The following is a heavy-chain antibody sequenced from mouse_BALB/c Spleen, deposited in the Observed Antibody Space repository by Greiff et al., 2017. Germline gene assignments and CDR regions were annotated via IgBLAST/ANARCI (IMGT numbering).Heavy chain of an antibody. CDR3: ARLDGYPFAY. V-gene: IGHV1-12*01. Sequence: LQQPGAELVKPGASVKMSCKASGYTFTSYNMHWVKQTPGQGLEWIGAIYPGNGDTSYNQKFKGKATLTADKSSSTAYMQLSSLTSEDSAVYYCARLDGYPFAYWGQGTLVTVSA. CDR2: IYPGNGDT. J-gene: IGHJ3*01. CDR1: GYTFTSYN. D-gene: IGHD2-3*01.